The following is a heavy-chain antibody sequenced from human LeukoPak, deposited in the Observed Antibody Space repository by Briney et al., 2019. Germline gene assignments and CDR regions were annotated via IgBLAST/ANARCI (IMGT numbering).Heavy chain of an antibody. CDR3: AKGAVVVAAQNWFDS. CDR2: ISAGGSVT. Sequence: GVSLRLSCAASGFTFNSYAMTWVRQAPGKGLAWVSSISAGGSVTYYGDSVEGRFTISRDNSRNTLFLQLNSLRAEDTALYYCAKGAVVVAAQNWFDSWGQGTLVTVSS. V-gene: IGHV3-23*01. J-gene: IGHJ5*01. CDR1: GFTFNSYA. D-gene: IGHD2-15*01.